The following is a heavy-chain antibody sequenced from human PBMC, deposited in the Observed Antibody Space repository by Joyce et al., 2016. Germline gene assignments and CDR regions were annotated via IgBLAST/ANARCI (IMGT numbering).Heavy chain of an antibody. CDR3: ARKKYYASGSYYKYYYYAMDV. V-gene: IGHV3-48*04. CDR1: GFIFSNYT. D-gene: IGHD3-10*01. CDR2: ISRSSRTI. Sequence: EVQLVESGGGLVQPGGSMRLSCAASGFIFSNYTMKWVRQAPGEGWEWVSHISRSSRTIYYADSVKGRFTISRDNAKNSLDLQMNSLRAEDTAVYYCARKKYYASGSYYKYYYYAMDVWGQGTTVTVSS. J-gene: IGHJ6*02.